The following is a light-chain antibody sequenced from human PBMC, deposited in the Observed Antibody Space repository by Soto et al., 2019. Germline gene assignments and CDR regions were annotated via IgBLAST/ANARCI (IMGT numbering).Light chain of an antibody. CDR3: QQLNSYPIT. CDR2: AAS. J-gene: IGKJ5*01. Sequence: IQLTQSPSSLYASVGDRVTITCRASQGLSTYLAWYQQKPGTAPKLLIYAASTLQSGVPSRFSGSGSGTDFTLTISSLQPEDFATYYCQQLNSYPITFGQGTRLEIK. V-gene: IGKV1-9*01. CDR1: QGLSTY.